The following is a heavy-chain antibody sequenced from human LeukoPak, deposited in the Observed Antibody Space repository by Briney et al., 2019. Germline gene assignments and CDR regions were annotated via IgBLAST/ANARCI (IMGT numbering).Heavy chain of an antibody. CDR3: ARAPKWFAFDY. D-gene: IGHD3-10*01. CDR2: INPNSGGT. CDR1: VYTFTAYY. V-gene: IGHV1-2*02. J-gene: IGHJ4*02. Sequence: GASVKVSCKSSVYTFTAYYMHGVRQAPGQGLEWMGWINPNSGGTNYAQKFQGRVTMTRDTSISTAYMELSRLRSDDTAVYYCARAPKWFAFDYWGQGNLVTVSS.